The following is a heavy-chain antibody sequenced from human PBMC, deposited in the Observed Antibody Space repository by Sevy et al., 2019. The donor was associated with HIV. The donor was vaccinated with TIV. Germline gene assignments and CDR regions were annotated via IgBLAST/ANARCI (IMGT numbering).Heavy chain of an antibody. CDR3: ATTKDYNDNSGDPFDY. CDR2: FDPEDGKT. CDR1: GSTLTRLS. V-gene: IGHV1-24*01. D-gene: IGHD3-22*01. J-gene: IGHJ4*02. Sequence: ASVKVSCKVSGSTLTRLSMHWVRQAPGKGLEWMASFDPEDGKTVYAQKFQGRVTMTEDRSTDTAYMGLSSLRSEDTAVYYCATTKDYNDNSGDPFDYWGQGTLVTVSS.